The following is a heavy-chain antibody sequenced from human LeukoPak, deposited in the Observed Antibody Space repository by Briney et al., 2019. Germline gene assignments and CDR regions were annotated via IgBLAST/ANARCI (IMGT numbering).Heavy chain of an antibody. CDR3: AKIAALQDFDY. V-gene: IGHV3-30*18. Sequence: GGSLRLSCAASGFTFSSYGMHWVRQAPGKGLEWVAVISYDGSNKYYADSVKGRFTISRDNSKNTLYLQMNSLRAEDTAVYYCAKIAALQDFDYWGQGTLVTVSS. CDR2: ISYDGSNK. J-gene: IGHJ4*02. CDR1: GFTFSSYG. D-gene: IGHD6-6*01.